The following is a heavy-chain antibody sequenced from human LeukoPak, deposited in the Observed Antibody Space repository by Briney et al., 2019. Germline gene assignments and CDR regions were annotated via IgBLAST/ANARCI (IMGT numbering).Heavy chain of an antibody. Sequence: ASETLSLTCTGSGGSISSGSYYWSWIRQPAGKGLEWIGRIYTSGSTNYNPSLKSRVTISVDTSKNQFSLKLSSVTAADTAVYFCTRVGGDYPGGYYYYYRAVGGKGTRVTVS. V-gene: IGHV4-61*02. CDR1: GGSISSGSYY. D-gene: IGHD3-16*01. CDR3: TRVGGDYPGGYYYYYRAV. CDR2: IYTSGST. J-gene: IGHJ6*03.